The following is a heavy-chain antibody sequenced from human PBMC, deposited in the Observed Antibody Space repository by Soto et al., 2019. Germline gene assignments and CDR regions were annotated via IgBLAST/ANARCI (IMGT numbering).Heavy chain of an antibody. CDR2: ISGSGGST. Sequence: GGSLRLSCAASGFTFSSYAMSWVRQAPGKGLEWVSAISGSGGSTYYADSVKGRFTISRDNSKNTLYLQMNSLRAEDTAVYYCAKVHDYGDYYYYYYYYMDVWGKGTTVTVSS. J-gene: IGHJ6*03. CDR3: AKVHDYGDYYYYYYYYMDV. CDR1: GFTFSSYA. D-gene: IGHD4-17*01. V-gene: IGHV3-23*01.